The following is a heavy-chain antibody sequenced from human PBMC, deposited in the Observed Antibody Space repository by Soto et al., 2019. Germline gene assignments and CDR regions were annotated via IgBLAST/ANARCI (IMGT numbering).Heavy chain of an antibody. CDR2: IYHSGST. CDR3: AFPSTNDFDY. Sequence: SETLSLTCAVSGDSINSNNWWSWVRQPPGKGLEWIGEIYHSGSTNYNPSPKSRVTMSRDNSRNQFSLILSSVTAADTAVYYCAFPSTNDFDYWGQGTLVTVSS. V-gene: IGHV4-4*02. CDR1: GDSINSNNW. D-gene: IGHD1-1*01. J-gene: IGHJ4*02.